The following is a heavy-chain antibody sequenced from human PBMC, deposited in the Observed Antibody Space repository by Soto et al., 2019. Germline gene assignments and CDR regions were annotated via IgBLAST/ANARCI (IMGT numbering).Heavy chain of an antibody. CDR2: IYYSGST. J-gene: IGHJ3*02. V-gene: IGHV4-59*01. Sequence: PSETLSLTCTVSGGSISSYYWRWIRQPPGKGLEWIGYIYYSGSTNYNPSLKSRVTISVDTSKNQFSLKLSSVTAADTAVYYCARGRLEGWYELAFDIWGQGTMVTVSS. CDR3: ARGRLEGWYELAFDI. D-gene: IGHD6-19*01. CDR1: GGSISSYY.